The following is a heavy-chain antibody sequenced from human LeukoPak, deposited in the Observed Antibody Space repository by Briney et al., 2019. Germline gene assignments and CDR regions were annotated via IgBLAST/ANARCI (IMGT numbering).Heavy chain of an antibody. J-gene: IGHJ4*02. CDR1: GFTFSSYA. D-gene: IGHD5-18*01. V-gene: IGHV3-30*18. Sequence: PGGSLRLSCAASGFTFSSYAMHWVRQSLGKGLEWVAVMSYDGFNKYYADSVKGRFTISRDNSKNTLYLQMNSLRAEDAAVYYCAKTKGYSYGCYFDYWGQGTLVTVSS. CDR2: MSYDGFNK. CDR3: AKTKGYSYGCYFDY.